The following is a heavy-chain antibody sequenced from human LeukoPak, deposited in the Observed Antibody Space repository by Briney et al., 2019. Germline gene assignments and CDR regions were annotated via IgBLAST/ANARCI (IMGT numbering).Heavy chain of an antibody. V-gene: IGHV4-4*07. CDR2: IYTSGST. CDR1: GGSISSYY. J-gene: IGHJ6*03. CDR3: ARGPPPDYGDYYYYYMDV. Sequence: SGTLSLTCTVSGGSISSYYWSWIRQPAGKGLEWIGRIYTSGSTNYNPSLKSRVTMSVDTSKNQFSLKLSSVTAADTAVYYCARGPPPDYGDYYYYYMDVWGKGTTVTISS. D-gene: IGHD4-17*01.